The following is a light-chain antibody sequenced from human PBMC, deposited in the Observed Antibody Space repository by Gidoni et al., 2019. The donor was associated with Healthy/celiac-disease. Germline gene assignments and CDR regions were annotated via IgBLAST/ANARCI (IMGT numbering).Light chain of an antibody. Sequence: DIQMTQSPSSLSASVGDRVTITFRASQRIRSYLNWYQQKPGEPPKHLIYAASSLQSGVPSRFSGSGSGTEYTLPISSLQPEDFATYYCQQSDSTQLTFGGGTKVEIK. J-gene: IGKJ4*02. V-gene: IGKV1-39*01. CDR1: QRIRSY. CDR3: QQSDSTQLT. CDR2: AAS.